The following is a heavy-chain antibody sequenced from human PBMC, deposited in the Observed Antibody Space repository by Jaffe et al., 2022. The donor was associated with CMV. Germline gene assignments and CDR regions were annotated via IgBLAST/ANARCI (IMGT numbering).Heavy chain of an antibody. D-gene: IGHD3-16*02. CDR3: VKASRKGGDWGSYRYDAFDI. Sequence: EVQLVESGGGLVQPGGSLRLSCSASGFTFSSYAMHWVRQAPGKGLEYVSAISSNGGSTYYADSVKGRFTISRDNSKNTLYLQMSSLRAEDTAVYYCVKASRKGGDWGSYRYDAFDIWGQGTMVTVSS. J-gene: IGHJ3*02. V-gene: IGHV3-64D*06. CDR2: ISSNGGST. CDR1: GFTFSSYA.